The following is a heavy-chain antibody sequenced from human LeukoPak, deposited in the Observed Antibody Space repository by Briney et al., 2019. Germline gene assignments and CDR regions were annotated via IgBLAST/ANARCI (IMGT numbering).Heavy chain of an antibody. CDR1: GFTFSSYG. CDR2: ISYDGSNK. V-gene: IGHV3-30*18. J-gene: IGHJ3*02. D-gene: IGHD3-10*01. Sequence: GGSLRLSCAASGFTFSSYGMHWVRQAPGKGLEWVAVISYDGSNKYYADSVKGRFTISRDNSKNTLYLQMNSLRAEDTAVYYCAKDRDPTMVRGVLDAFDIWGQGTMVTVSS. CDR3: AKDRDPTMVRGVLDAFDI.